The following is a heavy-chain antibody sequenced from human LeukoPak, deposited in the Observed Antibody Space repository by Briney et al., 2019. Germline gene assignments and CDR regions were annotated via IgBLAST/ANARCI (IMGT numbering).Heavy chain of an antibody. Sequence: SETLSLTCTVSGGSISSSSYYWGWIRQPPGKGLEWIGSIYYSGSTYYNPSLKSRVTISVDTSKNQFSLKLSSVIAADTAVYYCAGHHPRNTVDFWGQGTLVTVSS. J-gene: IGHJ4*02. CDR3: AGHHPRNTVDF. CDR2: IYYSGST. D-gene: IGHD2-8*02. CDR1: GGSISSSSYY. V-gene: IGHV4-39*01.